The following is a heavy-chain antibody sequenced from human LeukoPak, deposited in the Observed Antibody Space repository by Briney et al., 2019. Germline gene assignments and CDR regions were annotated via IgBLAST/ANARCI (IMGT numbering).Heavy chain of an antibody. CDR2: IYHSGTT. J-gene: IGHJ4*02. CDR3: AREIGGGTYSGADY. Sequence: SETLSLTCAVSGYSISSGYYWGWIRQSPGKGLEWIGSIYHSGTTHYNPSLKSRVTVSVDRSRNQFSLNLTSVTAADTAVFYCAREIGGGTYSGADYWGQGTRVTVPS. CDR1: GYSISSGYY. V-gene: IGHV4-38-2*02. D-gene: IGHD1-26*01.